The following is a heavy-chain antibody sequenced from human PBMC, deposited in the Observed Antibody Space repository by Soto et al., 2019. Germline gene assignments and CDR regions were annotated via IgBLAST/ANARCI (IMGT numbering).Heavy chain of an antibody. J-gene: IGHJ3*02. CDR3: AKDMAVGATTRFTAFDS. CDR2: ISWNSNNI. Sequence: EVQLVESGGGLVQPGRSLRLSCEASGFTFDDHGMHWVRQAPGKGLAWVSGISWNSNNIAYADSVKGRLTISRDNAKNSMYLQMNSLRADDTALYYCAKDMAVGATTRFTAFDSWGQGTLVTVSS. V-gene: IGHV3-9*01. D-gene: IGHD1-26*01. CDR1: GFTFDDHG.